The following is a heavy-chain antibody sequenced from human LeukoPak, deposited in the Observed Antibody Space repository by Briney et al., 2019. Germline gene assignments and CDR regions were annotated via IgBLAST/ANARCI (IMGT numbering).Heavy chain of an antibody. J-gene: IGHJ4*02. CDR1: GYTFTSYG. D-gene: IGHD5-18*01. CDR2: INPNSGGT. Sequence: ASVKVSCKASGYTFTSYGISWVRQAPGQGLEWMGWINPNSGGTNYAQKFQGRVTMTRDTSISTAYMELSRLRSDDTAVYYCARGCRGYSYGLEGLLYWGQGTLVTVSS. CDR3: ARGCRGYSYGLEGLLY. V-gene: IGHV1-2*02.